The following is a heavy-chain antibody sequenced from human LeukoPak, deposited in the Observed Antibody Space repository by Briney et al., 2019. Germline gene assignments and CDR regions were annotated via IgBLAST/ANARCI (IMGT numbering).Heavy chain of an antibody. V-gene: IGHV1-8*01. J-gene: IGHJ4*02. CDR3: ARDRRYCSSTSCYTIDY. D-gene: IGHD2-2*02. Sequence: ASVKVSCKASGYTFTSYDINWVRQATGQGLEWMGWMNPNSGNTGYAQKFQGRVTMTRNTSISTAYMELSSLRSEDTAVYYCARDRRYCSSTSCYTIDYWGQGTLVTVSS. CDR1: GYTFTSYD. CDR2: MNPNSGNT.